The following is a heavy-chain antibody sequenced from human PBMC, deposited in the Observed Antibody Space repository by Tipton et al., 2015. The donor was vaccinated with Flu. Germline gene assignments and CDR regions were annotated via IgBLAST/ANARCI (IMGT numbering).Heavy chain of an antibody. CDR1: GFRFNTFW. Sequence: SLRLSCAASGFRFNTFWMNWVRQAPGKGLEWVAIIKQDASEKLYVDSVEGRFTISRDNGKNSVYLQMNSLRAEDTAIYYCARAVGATGSLWGQGTMVTVFS. CDR3: ARAVGATGSL. V-gene: IGHV3-7*01. D-gene: IGHD1-26*01. J-gene: IGHJ3*01. CDR2: IKQDASEK.